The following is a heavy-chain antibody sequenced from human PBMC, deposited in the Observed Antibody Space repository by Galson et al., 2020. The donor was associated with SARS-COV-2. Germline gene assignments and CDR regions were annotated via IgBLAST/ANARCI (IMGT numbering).Heavy chain of an antibody. CDR3: ARDPPLYSYGYSSYYDGRDV. D-gene: IGHD5-18*01. CDR2: INPNSGGT. V-gene: IGHV1-2*02. J-gene: IGHJ6*02. Sequence: ASVQVSCKASGYTFTGYYMHWVRQAPGQGLEWMGWINPNSGGTNYAQKFQGRVTMTRDTSISTAYMELSRLRSDDTAVYYCARDPPLYSYGYSSYYDGRDVWGQGTTVTVSS. CDR1: GYTFTGYY.